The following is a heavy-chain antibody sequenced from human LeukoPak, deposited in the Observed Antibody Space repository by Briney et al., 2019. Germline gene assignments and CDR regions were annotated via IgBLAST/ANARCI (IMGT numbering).Heavy chain of an antibody. V-gene: IGHV1-46*01. D-gene: IGHD2-8*02. Sequence: ASVKVSCKASGYTFTSYYMHWVRQAPGQGLEWMGIINPSGGSTSYAQKFQGRVTMTRDTSTSTVYMELSSLRSEDTAVYYCATWSPFVDFDYWGQGTLVTVSS. CDR2: INPSGGST. CDR3: ATWSPFVDFDY. CDR1: GYTFTSYY. J-gene: IGHJ4*02.